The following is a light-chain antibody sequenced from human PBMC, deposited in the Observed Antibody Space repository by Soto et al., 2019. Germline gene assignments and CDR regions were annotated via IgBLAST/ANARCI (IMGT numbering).Light chain of an antibody. V-gene: IGKV3-20*01. Sequence: EIVLTQSPGTLSLSPGERATLSCRASQSINNNYLAWYQQKPGQPPKLLIFGPSSRATGIPDRFSGSGSGTDFTLTISRLEPEDFAVYHCQQYGGSPPVTFGGGTKVEI. CDR3: QQYGGSPPVT. CDR1: QSINNNY. CDR2: GPS. J-gene: IGKJ4*01.